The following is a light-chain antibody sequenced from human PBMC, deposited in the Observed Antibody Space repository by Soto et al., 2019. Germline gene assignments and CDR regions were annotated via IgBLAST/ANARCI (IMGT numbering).Light chain of an antibody. V-gene: IGLV2-8*01. CDR1: SSDVGAYNY. CDR2: EVS. CDR3: TSYAGTYSFFYV. Sequence: QSALPQPPSASGSPGQPDTISCTGTSSDVGAYNYVSWYQQLPGKAPKLIIYEVSKRPSGVPDRFSGSKSGNTASLTVSGLQAEDEADYYCTSYAGTYSFFYVFGTGTKVTVL. J-gene: IGLJ1*01.